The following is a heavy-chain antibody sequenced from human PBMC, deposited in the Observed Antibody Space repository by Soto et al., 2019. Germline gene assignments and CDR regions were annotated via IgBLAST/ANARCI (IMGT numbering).Heavy chain of an antibody. CDR3: TYGSGRRGYIDY. D-gene: IGHD3-10*01. CDR1: GYTFTSYY. V-gene: IGHV1-46*01. J-gene: IGHJ4*02. CDR2: INPSGGST. Sequence: ASVKVSCKASGYTFTSYYMHWVRQAPGQGLEWMGIINPSGGSTSYAQKFQGRVTMTRDTSTSTVYMELSSLRSEDTAVYYCTYGSGRRGYIDYWCQGPLVTGSS.